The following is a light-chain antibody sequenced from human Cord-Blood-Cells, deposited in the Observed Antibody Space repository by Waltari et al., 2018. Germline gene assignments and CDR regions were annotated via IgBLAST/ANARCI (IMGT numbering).Light chain of an antibody. Sequence: SYELTQPPSVSLSPGQPARLTCPGDAFPKKYAYWYQQNSGQAPVLVTYEDSKRPSGIPERFSGSSSGTMATLTISGAQVEDEADYYCYSTDSSGNHRVFGGGTKLTVL. V-gene: IGLV3-10*01. CDR1: AFPKKY. J-gene: IGLJ3*02. CDR2: EDS. CDR3: YSTDSSGNHRV.